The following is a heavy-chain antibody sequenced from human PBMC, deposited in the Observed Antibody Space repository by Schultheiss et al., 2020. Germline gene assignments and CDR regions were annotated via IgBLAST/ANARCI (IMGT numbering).Heavy chain of an antibody. CDR2: IIPILGIA. D-gene: IGHD3-3*01. Sequence: SVKVSFKASGGTFSSYAISWVRQAPGQGLEWMGRIIPILGIANYAQKFQGRVTITADKSTSTAYMELSSLRSEDTAVYYCARESELRIGYYSNWFDPWGQGTLVTVSS. J-gene: IGHJ5*02. CDR1: GGTFSSYA. V-gene: IGHV1-69*04. CDR3: ARESELRIGYYSNWFDP.